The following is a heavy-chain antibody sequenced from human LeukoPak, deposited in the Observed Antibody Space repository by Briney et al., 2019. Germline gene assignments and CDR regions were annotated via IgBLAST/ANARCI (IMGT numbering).Heavy chain of an antibody. Sequence: PGGSLRLSCAASGFTVSSNYMSWVRQAPGKGLEWVSVIYSGGSTYYADSVKGRFTISRDNSKNTLYLQMNSLRAEDTAVYYCASTIAAAGMAPYYYGMDVWGQGTTVTVSS. J-gene: IGHJ6*02. CDR1: GFTVSSNY. CDR2: IYSGGST. D-gene: IGHD6-13*01. V-gene: IGHV3-53*01. CDR3: ASTIAAAGMAPYYYGMDV.